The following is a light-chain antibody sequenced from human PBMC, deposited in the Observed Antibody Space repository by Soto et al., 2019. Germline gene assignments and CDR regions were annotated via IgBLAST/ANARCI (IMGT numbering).Light chain of an antibody. V-gene: IGKV1-5*03. Sequence: DIQMTQSPSTLSASVGDRVTITCRASQSISSWLAWYQQKPGKAPKLLIYKATSLESGVPSRFSGSGSGTEFTLTISSLQPDDFATYYCQQYSSVSLTFGGGTKVDIK. CDR3: QQYSSVSLT. J-gene: IGKJ4*01. CDR1: QSISSW. CDR2: KAT.